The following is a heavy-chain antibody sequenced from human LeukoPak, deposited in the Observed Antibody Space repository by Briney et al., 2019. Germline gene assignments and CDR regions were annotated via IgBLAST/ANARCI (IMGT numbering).Heavy chain of an antibody. Sequence: GGSLRLSCAASGFTFSSYWMHWVRQAPGKGLVWVSRINTDGSSTSYADSVKGRFTISRDNAKNTLYLQMNSLRAEDTAVYYRARDHGIAARPDWFDPWGQGTLVTVSS. V-gene: IGHV3-74*01. CDR1: GFTFSSYW. J-gene: IGHJ5*02. CDR2: INTDGSST. D-gene: IGHD6-6*01. CDR3: ARDHGIAARPDWFDP.